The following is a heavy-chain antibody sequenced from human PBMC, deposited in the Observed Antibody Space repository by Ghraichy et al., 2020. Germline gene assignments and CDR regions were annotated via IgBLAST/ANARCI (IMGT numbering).Heavy chain of an antibody. D-gene: IGHD3-3*01. CDR3: ATQPRRFWYYDFWSGYYPELYFDY. CDR1: GGSISSSSYY. J-gene: IGHJ4*02. V-gene: IGHV4-39*01. Sequence: SQTLSLTCTVSGGSISSSSYYWGWIRQPPGKGLEWIGSIYYSGSTYYNPSLKSRVTISVDTSKNQFSLKLSSVTAADTAVYYCATQPRRFWYYDFWSGYYPELYFDYWGQGTLVTVSS. CDR2: IYYSGST.